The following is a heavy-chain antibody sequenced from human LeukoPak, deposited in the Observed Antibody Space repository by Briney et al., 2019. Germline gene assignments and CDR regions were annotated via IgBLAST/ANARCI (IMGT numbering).Heavy chain of an antibody. D-gene: IGHD4-17*01. CDR2: ITGGGHST. CDR3: TTYTVTPRHFDY. Sequence: GGSLTLSCTASGFTFSSYAMSWVRQAPGQGLEWVSAITGGGHSTYYADSVKGRFTISRDNSKNTLYLQLNSLTAEDTAIYYCTTYTVTPRHFDYWGQGTLVTVSS. V-gene: IGHV3-23*01. J-gene: IGHJ4*02. CDR1: GFTFSSYA.